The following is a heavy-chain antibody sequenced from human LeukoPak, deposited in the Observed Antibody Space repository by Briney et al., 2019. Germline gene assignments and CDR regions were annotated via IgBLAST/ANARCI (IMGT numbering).Heavy chain of an antibody. V-gene: IGHV3-23*01. J-gene: IGHJ4*02. CDR3: AKSADSSGYYRYYFDY. CDR2: ISGSGGST. CDR1: GFTFSSYA. Sequence: PGGSLRLSCSASGFTFSSYAMSWVRQAPGKGLEWVSAISGSGGSTYYADSVKGRFTISRDNSKNTLYLQMNSLRAEDTAVYYCAKSADSSGYYRYYFDYWGQGTLVTVSS. D-gene: IGHD3-22*01.